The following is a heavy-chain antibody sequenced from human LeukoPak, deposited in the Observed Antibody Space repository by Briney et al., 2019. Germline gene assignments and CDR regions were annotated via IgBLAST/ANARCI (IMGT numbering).Heavy chain of an antibody. CDR1: GFTFSSSA. Sequence: PGGSLRLSCAASGFTFSSSAMSWVRQAPGKGLEWVSGISGSGGSTFYAGSVKGRFTISRDNSKNTLHLQMNSLRAEDTAVYHCAKGSDSSGYYYYFDHWGQGTLVTVSS. J-gene: IGHJ4*02. CDR2: ISGSGGST. CDR3: AKGSDSSGYYYYFDH. D-gene: IGHD3-22*01. V-gene: IGHV3-23*01.